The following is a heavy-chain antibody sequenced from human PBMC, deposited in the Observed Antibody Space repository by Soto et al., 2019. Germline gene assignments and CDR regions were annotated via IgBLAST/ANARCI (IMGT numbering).Heavy chain of an antibody. Sequence: GASVKVSCKASGYTFTGYYMHWVRQAPGQGLEWMGWINPNSGGTNYAQKFQGRVTMTRDTSISTAYMELSRLRSDDTAVYYCARVDWVGYYDSSGYYYDYWGQGTLVTVS. V-gene: IGHV1-2*02. CDR3: ARVDWVGYYDSSGYYYDY. CDR1: GYTFTGYY. CDR2: INPNSGGT. J-gene: IGHJ4*02. D-gene: IGHD3-22*01.